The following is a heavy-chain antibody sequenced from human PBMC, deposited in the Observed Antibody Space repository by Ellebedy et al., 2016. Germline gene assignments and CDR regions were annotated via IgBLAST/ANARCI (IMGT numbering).Heavy chain of an antibody. CDR1: GGSISSSSYY. V-gene: IGHV4-39*07. CDR2: IYYSGST. J-gene: IGHJ3*02. CDR3: ARVEVVTAVFDI. D-gene: IGHD2-21*02. Sequence: SETLSLTCTVSGGSISSSSYYWGWIRQPPGKGLEWIGSIYYSGSTYYNPSLKSRVTISVDTSKNQFSLKLSSVTAADTAVYYCARVEVVTAVFDIWGQGTMVTVSS.